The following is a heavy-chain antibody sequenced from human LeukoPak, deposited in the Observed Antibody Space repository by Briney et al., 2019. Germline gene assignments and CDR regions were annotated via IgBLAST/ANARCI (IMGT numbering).Heavy chain of an antibody. CDR2: IDYSGST. CDR1: GGSISSYY. V-gene: IGHV4-59*08. CDR3: ARGLGSGSYYGS. J-gene: IGHJ5*02. Sequence: PSETLSLTCTVSGGSISSYYWSWIRQPPGKGLEWIGHIDYSGSTSYNPSLKSRVTISVDTSRTQFTLKLSSVTAADTAVYYCARGLGSGSYYGSWGQGTLVTVSS. D-gene: IGHD3-10*01.